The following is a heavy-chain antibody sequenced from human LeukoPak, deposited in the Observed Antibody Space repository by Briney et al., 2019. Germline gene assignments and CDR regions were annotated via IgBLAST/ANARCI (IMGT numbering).Heavy chain of an antibody. CDR3: AKDRVGIVVVPAASLGPYYYMDV. CDR1: GFTFSSYG. V-gene: IGHV3-30*02. J-gene: IGHJ6*03. D-gene: IGHD2-2*01. CDR2: IRYDGSNK. Sequence: GGSLILSCAASGFTFSSYGMHWVRQAPGKGLEWVAFIRYDGSNKYYADSVKGRFTISRDNSKNTLYLQMNSLRAEDTAVYYCAKDRVGIVVVPAASLGPYYYMDVWGKGTTVTVSS.